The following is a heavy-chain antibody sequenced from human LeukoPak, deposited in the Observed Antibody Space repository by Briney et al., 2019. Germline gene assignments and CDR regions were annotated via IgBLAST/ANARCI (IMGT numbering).Heavy chain of an antibody. J-gene: IGHJ5*02. CDR1: GYTFTSYG. Sequence: ASVKVSCKASGYTFTSYGISWVRQAPGQGPEWMGWISAYNGNTNYAQKFQGGVTMTTDTSTTTGYMELRSLRSDDTAVYYCARDTSSWFIKTSFDPWGQGTLVTVSS. D-gene: IGHD6-13*01. CDR3: ARDTSSWFIKTSFDP. V-gene: IGHV1-18*01. CDR2: ISAYNGNT.